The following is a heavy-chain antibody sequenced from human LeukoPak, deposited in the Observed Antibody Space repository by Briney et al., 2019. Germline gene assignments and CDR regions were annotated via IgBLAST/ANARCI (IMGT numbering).Heavy chain of an antibody. CDR3: AGEAPSGDGLQKFDY. CDR1: RGSISSYY. Sequence: SETLSLTRTVSRGSISSYYWSWIRQPPGKGLEWVGYIYYSGSTNYNPSLKSRVTISVDTSKNQFSLKLSSVTAADSAVYYCAGEAPSGDGLQKFDYWGQGTLVTVSS. V-gene: IGHV4-59*01. D-gene: IGHD5-24*01. J-gene: IGHJ4*02. CDR2: IYYSGST.